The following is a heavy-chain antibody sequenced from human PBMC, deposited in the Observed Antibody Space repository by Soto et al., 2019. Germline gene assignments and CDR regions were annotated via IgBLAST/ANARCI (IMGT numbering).Heavy chain of an antibody. V-gene: IGHV4-34*01. CDR1: GGSFGGYY. J-gene: IGHJ3*02. CDR3: ARGWYFDSSGFYDAFDI. Sequence: QVQLQQWGAGLLKPSETLSLTCAVYGGSFGGYYWNWIRLPPGKGLEWIGQINQSGSTNYSPSLKSRVTVSVDTSNNQFSLKLHSVTAADTAVYYCARGWYFDSSGFYDAFDIWGQGTMVTVSS. D-gene: IGHD3-22*01. CDR2: INQSGST.